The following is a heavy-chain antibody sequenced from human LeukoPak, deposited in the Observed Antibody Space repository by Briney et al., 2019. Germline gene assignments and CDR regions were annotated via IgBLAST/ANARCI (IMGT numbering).Heavy chain of an antibody. CDR1: GFTLDDYA. J-gene: IGHJ4*02. CDR3: AKGTMMVVAVGDYFDY. V-gene: IGHV3-9*03. D-gene: IGHD3-22*01. Sequence: GRSLRLSCAASGFTLDDYAMHWVRQAPGKGLEWVSGISWNSVNIGYADSVKGRFTISRDNAKNSLYLQMNSLRAEDMALYYCAKGTMMVVAVGDYFDYWGQGTLVTVSS. CDR2: ISWNSVNI.